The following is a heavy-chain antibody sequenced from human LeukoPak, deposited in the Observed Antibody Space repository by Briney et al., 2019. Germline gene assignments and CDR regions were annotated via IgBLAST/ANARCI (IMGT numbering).Heavy chain of an antibody. CDR1: GGSISSSSYY. V-gene: IGHV4-39*07. D-gene: IGHD5-24*01. Sequence: PSETLSLTCTVSGGSISSSSYYWGWIRQPPGKGLEWIGSIYYSGSTYYNPSLKSRVTISVDTSKNQFSLKLSSVTAADTAVYYCARVVREMATTNFGYWGQGTLVTVSS. CDR3: ARVVREMATTNFGY. CDR2: IYYSGST. J-gene: IGHJ4*02.